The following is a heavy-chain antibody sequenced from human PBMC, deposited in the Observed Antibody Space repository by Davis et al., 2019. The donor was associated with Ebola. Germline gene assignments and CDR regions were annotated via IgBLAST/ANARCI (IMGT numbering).Heavy chain of an antibody. CDR3: ARGVGSTLRGLEYYFDS. CDR1: GFTFSSYA. V-gene: IGHV3-23*01. D-gene: IGHD3-10*01. Sequence: PGGSLRLSCAASGFTFSSYAMTWARQAPGKGLEWVSAVTSSGGGTYYAYSVKGRFTISRDNSRNALYLQLNSLSGDDTAVYYCARGVGSTLRGLEYYFDSWGEGTLVTVSS. J-gene: IGHJ4*02. CDR2: VTSSGGGT.